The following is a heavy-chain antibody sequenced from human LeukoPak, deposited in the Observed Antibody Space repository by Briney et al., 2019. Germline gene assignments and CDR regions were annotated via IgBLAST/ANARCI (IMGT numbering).Heavy chain of an antibody. V-gene: IGHV4-39*01. CDR1: GGSISSRTYY. CDR2: IYYTGST. Sequence: SETLTLTCTVSGGSISSRTYYWGWIRQPPGKGLEWIGSIYYTGSTYYNPSLKSRVTISVDTSKNQFSLNLRSVTAADTAVYYWARRPSGSYFGYWGQGTLVTVSS. J-gene: IGHJ4*02. D-gene: IGHD3-10*01. CDR3: ARRPSGSYFGY.